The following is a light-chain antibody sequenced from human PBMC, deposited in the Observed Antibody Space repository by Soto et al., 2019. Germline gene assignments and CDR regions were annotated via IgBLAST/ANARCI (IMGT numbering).Light chain of an antibody. CDR3: QQSSEATWT. V-gene: IGKV1-39*01. CDR1: QSISSY. Sequence: DIQMTQSPSSLSACVGDRVTITCRASQSISSYLNWYQQKPGKAPKLLIYAASSLQSGVPSRFSGSGSGTDFTLTISSLQPEDFATYYCQQSSEATWTFGQGTKVEIK. CDR2: AAS. J-gene: IGKJ1*01.